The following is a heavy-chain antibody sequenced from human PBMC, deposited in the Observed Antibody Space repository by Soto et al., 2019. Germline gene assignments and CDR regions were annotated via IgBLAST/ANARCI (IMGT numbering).Heavy chain of an antibody. CDR3: ARDSQYYDFWSGYHNYMDV. J-gene: IGHJ6*03. V-gene: IGHV1-18*01. CDR1: GGTFSSYT. D-gene: IGHD3-3*01. Sequence: ASVKVSCKASGGTFSSYTISWVRQAPGQGLEWMGRISANIGIANYAQKLQGRVTMTTDTSTSTAYMELRSLRSDDTAVYYCARDSQYYDFWSGYHNYMDVWGKGTTVTVSS. CDR2: ISANIGIA.